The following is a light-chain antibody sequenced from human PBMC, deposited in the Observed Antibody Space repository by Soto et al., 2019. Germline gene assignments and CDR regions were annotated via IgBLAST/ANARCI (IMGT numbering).Light chain of an antibody. CDR2: KAS. J-gene: IGKJ2*01. Sequence: DIPMTQSPSTLSASVGDRVTITCRASQSISSWLAWYQQKPGKAPNLLIYKASTLESGVPSRFSGSGSGTEFTLSITSLQPDDFATYYCQQYDRSPVTFGQGTKLEI. V-gene: IGKV1-5*03. CDR1: QSISSW. CDR3: QQYDRSPVT.